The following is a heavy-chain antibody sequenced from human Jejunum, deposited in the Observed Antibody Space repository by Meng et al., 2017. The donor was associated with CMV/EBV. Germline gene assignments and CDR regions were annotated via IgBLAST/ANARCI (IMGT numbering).Heavy chain of an antibody. CDR2: NSLYNGNT. D-gene: IGHD4/OR15-4a*01. CDR3: ARVAYGANYLDS. Sequence: QVQWVPSGAEMKKPGASGTVSCQTSRYRFASYGISWLRHAPGQGLEWMGWNSLYNGNTNYRQNLQGRATMTTDTSTNSAYMELRNLRSDDTAVYYCARVAYGANYLDSWGQGTLVTVSS. J-gene: IGHJ4*02. CDR1: RYRFASYG. V-gene: IGHV1-18*01.